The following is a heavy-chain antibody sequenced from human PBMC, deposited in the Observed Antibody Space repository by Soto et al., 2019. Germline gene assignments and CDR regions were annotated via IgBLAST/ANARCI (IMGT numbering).Heavy chain of an antibody. CDR1: GDSHKNYY. CDR2: IYYSGAT. D-gene: IGHD3-16*01. V-gene: IGHV4-59*01. J-gene: IGHJ6*02. Sequence: NISGDSHKNYYSSLVRQTPRKGLEWIWSIYYSGATNYNPSLKSRVTMSADTSKNKFSLNLSSVTAADTAIYYCARAMGDWGTYYYYYGLDVWGQGTTVTVSS. CDR3: ARAMGDWGTYYYYYGLDV.